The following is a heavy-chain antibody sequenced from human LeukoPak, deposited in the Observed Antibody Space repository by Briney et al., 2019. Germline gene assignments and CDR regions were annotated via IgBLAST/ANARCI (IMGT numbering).Heavy chain of an antibody. J-gene: IGHJ4*02. V-gene: IGHV3-9*03. CDR3: AKDIGGAVAAYFDY. D-gene: IGHD6-19*01. CDR1: GFTFHDYA. Sequence: GRSLGLSCAASGFTFHDYAMHWVRQAPGKGLEWVSGISWNSGSIGYADSVKGRFTISRDNAKNSLYLQMNSLRAEDMALYYCAKDIGGAVAAYFDYWGQGTLVTVSS. CDR2: ISWNSGSI.